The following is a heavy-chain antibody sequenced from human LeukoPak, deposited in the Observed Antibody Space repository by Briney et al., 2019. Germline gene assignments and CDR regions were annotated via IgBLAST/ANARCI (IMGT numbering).Heavy chain of an antibody. CDR2: IRYDGSNK. V-gene: IGHV3-30*02. CDR3: AATDDFWSGSNFDY. J-gene: IGHJ4*02. Sequence: GGSLRLSCAASGFTFSRCGMNWVRQAPGKGLEWVAFIRYDGSNKYYADSVKGRFTISRDNSKNTLYLQMNSLRAEDTAVYYCAATDDFWSGSNFDYWGQGTLVTVSS. D-gene: IGHD3-3*01. CDR1: GFTFSRCG.